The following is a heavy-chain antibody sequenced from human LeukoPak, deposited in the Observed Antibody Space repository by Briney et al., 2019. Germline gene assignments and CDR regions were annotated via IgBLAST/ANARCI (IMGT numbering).Heavy chain of an antibody. V-gene: IGHV3-53*01. CDR3: ARSSALSNYDFWSGNYYYYYYMDV. Sequence: GGSLRLSCAASGFTVSSNYMSWVRQAPGKGLEWVSVIYSGGSTYYADSVKGRFTISRDNSKNTLYLQMNSLRAEDTAVYYCARSSALSNYDFWSGNYYYYYYMDVWGKGTTVTVSS. J-gene: IGHJ6*03. CDR2: IYSGGST. CDR1: GFTVSSNY. D-gene: IGHD3-3*01.